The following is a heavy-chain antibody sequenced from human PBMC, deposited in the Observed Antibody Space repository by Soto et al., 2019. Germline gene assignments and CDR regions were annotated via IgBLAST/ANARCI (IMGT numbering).Heavy chain of an antibody. J-gene: IGHJ5*02. CDR2: INAGNGNT. D-gene: IGHD2-2*01. Sequence: ASVKVSCKASGYTFTSYAMHWVRQAPGQRLEWMGWINAGNGNTKYSQKFQGRVTITRDTSASTAYMELSSLRSEDTAVYYCARDGRRYCSSTSCYSWFDPWGQGTLVTVSS. V-gene: IGHV1-3*01. CDR1: GYTFTSYA. CDR3: ARDGRRYCSSTSCYSWFDP.